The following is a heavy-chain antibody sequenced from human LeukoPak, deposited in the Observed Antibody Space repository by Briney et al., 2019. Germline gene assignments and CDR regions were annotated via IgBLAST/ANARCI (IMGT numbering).Heavy chain of an antibody. Sequence: GGSLRLSCAASGFTFSSYEMNWVRQAPGKGLEWVSYISSSGSTIYYADSVKGRFTISRDNAKNSLYLQMKSLRAEDTAVYYCARGSRWQQLPLLDYWGQGILVTVSS. V-gene: IGHV3-48*03. J-gene: IGHJ4*02. CDR3: ARGSRWQQLPLLDY. CDR2: ISSSGSTI. CDR1: GFTFSSYE. D-gene: IGHD5-24*01.